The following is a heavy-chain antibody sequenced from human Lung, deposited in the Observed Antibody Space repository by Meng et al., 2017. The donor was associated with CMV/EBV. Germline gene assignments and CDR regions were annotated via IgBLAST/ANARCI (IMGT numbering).Heavy chain of an antibody. CDR1: GLTVSSNY. D-gene: IGHD3-16*01. CDR2: IYSGGST. CDR3: ARGNSGITGYYGMDV. J-gene: IGHJ6*02. V-gene: IGHV3-66*02. Sequence: GGSLRLXXAASGLTVSSNYMSWVRQAPGKGLEWVSVIYSGGSTYYADSVTGRFTISRDNSKNTQFLQMNSLRAEDTAVYYCARGNSGITGYYGMDVWGHGXTVTVSS.